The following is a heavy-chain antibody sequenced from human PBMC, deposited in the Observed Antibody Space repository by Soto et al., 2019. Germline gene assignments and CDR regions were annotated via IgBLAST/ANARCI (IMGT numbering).Heavy chain of an antibody. Sequence: QVQLVQSGAEVKKPGASVKVSCKASGYTFTSYYMHWVRQAPGQGLEWMGIINPSGGSTSYAQKFQGRVTVTREPSPRTVYMELSSLRSEDTAVYYCGITIFGVVPAGMDVWGQGTTVTVCS. D-gene: IGHD3-3*01. CDR1: GYTFTSYY. CDR2: INPSGGST. V-gene: IGHV1-46*01. CDR3: GITIFGVVPAGMDV. J-gene: IGHJ6*02.